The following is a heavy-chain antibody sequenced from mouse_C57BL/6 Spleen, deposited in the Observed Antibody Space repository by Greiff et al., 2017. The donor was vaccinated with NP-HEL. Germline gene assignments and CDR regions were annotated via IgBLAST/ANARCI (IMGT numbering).Heavy chain of an antibody. V-gene: IGHV1-62-2*01. CDR3: ARHEEKDRYYGSSYGYFDV. CDR2: FYPGSGSI. J-gene: IGHJ1*03. CDR1: GYTFTEYT. Sequence: VQRVESGAELVKPGASVKLSCKASGYTFTEYTIHWVKQRSGQGLEWIGWFYPGSGSIKYNEKFKDKATLTADKSSSTVYMELSRLTSEDSAVYFCARHEEKDRYYGSSYGYFDVWGTGTTVTVSS. D-gene: IGHD1-1*01.